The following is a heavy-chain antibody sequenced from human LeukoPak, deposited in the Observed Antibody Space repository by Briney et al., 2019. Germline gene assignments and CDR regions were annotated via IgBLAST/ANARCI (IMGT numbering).Heavy chain of an antibody. CDR1: GASITSTNYF. V-gene: IGHV4-61*02. CDR2: LYASGST. CDR3: ARDGKEGGFNYDY. D-gene: IGHD5-24*01. Sequence: SETLSLTCNVSGASITSTNYFWRWIRQPAGKGLQWIGRLYASGSTDYNPSLKSRVTISGDTSKNQFSLTLSSVTAADTAVYYCARDGKEGGFNYDYWGQGTLVTVSS. J-gene: IGHJ4*02.